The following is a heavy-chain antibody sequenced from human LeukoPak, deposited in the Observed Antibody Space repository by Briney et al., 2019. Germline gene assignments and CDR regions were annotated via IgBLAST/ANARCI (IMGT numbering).Heavy chain of an antibody. CDR2: TYQSGST. CDR3: ARVKHVAVVAAATKMCSWLDP. J-gene: IGHJ5*02. D-gene: IGHD2-15*01. CDR1: GVSFSGYY. V-gene: IGHV4-34*01. Sequence: SETLSLTCAVYGVSFSGYYWSCIRQPPGKGLGWSGETYQSGSTNYNPSLKSRVTLSVDRSKNQFSLKLSSVTAADTAVYYCARVKHVAVVAAATKMCSWLDPWGQGTLVTVSS.